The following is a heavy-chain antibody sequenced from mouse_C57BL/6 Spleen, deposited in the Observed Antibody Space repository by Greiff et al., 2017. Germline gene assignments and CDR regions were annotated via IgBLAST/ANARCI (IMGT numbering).Heavy chain of an antibody. CDR1: GYTFTSYT. CDR3: ARHDYDVKFAY. Sequence: QVQLQQSGAELARPGASVKMSCKASGYTFTSYTMHWVKQRPGQGLEWIGYINPSSGYTKYNQKFKDKATLTEDKSSSTAYMQLSSLTAEDSAVYYCARHDYDVKFAYWGQGTLVTVSA. CDR2: INPSSGYT. V-gene: IGHV1-4*01. J-gene: IGHJ3*01. D-gene: IGHD2-4*01.